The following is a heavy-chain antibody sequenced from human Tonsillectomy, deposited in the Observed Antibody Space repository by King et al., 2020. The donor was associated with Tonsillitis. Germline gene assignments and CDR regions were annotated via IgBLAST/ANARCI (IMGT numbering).Heavy chain of an antibody. CDR1: GGSISSTSFY. Sequence: QLQESGPGLVKPSETLSLTCTVSGGSISSTSFYWGWIRQPPGKGLEWIGGILYSGSTYYDPSLKSRVTISVDTSKNQFSLKLSSGTAADTAGYYCARHRLLNWFDRWGKGTLVTVSS. CDR2: ILYSGST. J-gene: IGHJ5*02. V-gene: IGHV4-39*01. D-gene: IGHD2/OR15-2a*01. CDR3: ARHRLLNWFDR.